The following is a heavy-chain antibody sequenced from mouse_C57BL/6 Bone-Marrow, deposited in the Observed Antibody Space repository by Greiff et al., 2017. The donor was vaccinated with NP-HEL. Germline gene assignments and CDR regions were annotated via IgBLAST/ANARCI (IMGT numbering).Heavy chain of an antibody. D-gene: IGHD2-2*01. CDR2: IWSGGST. CDR3: ARLYYGYDWFAY. CDR1: GFSLTSYG. J-gene: IGHJ3*01. Sequence: VQLVESGPGLVQPSQSLSITCTVSGFSLTSYGVHWVRQSPGKGLEWLGVIWSGGSTDYNAAFISRLSISKDNSKSQVFFKMNSLQADDTAIYYCARLYYGYDWFAYWGQGTLVTVSA. V-gene: IGHV2-2*01.